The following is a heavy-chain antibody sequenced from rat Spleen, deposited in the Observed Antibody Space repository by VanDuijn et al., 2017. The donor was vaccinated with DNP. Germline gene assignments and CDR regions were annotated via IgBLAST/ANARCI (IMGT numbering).Heavy chain of an antibody. D-gene: IGHD1-2*01. Sequence: EVQLVESGGGLVQPGRSLKLSCAASGFTFSDYNMAWVRQAPKKGLEWVATISTSGCTTYYRNSVQGRFTVSRDNAKSTLYLQMDSLGSEDTATYYCARHFTTAALWFAYWGQGTLVTVSS. J-gene: IGHJ3*01. CDR3: ARHFTTAALWFAY. V-gene: IGHV5-7*01. CDR1: GFTFSDYN. CDR2: ISTSGCTT.